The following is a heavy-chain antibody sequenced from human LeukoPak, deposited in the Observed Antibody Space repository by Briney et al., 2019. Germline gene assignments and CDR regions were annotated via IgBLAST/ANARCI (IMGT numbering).Heavy chain of an antibody. J-gene: IGHJ5*02. CDR3: ASLVVAAPNWFDP. CDR1: GFTFSSYE. CDR2: ISSSGSTI. Sequence: GGSLRLSCAASGFTFSSYEMNWVRQAPGKGLEWVSYISSSGSTIYYADSVEGRFTISRDNAKNSLYLQMNSLRAEDTAVYYCASLVVAAPNWFDPWGQGTLVTVSS. D-gene: IGHD2-15*01. V-gene: IGHV3-48*03.